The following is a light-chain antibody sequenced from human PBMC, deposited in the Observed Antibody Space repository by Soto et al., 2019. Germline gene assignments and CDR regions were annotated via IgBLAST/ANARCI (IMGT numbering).Light chain of an antibody. CDR3: QQYGSSGT. V-gene: IGKV3-20*01. CDR1: QTVSNNY. Sequence: EIVMTQSPATLSVSPGETATLSFRASQTVSNNYLAWYQQKPGQAPRLLIYGASNRATGIPDRFSGSGSGTDFSLTISRLEPEDFAVYYCQQYGSSGTFGQGTKVDI. CDR2: GAS. J-gene: IGKJ1*01.